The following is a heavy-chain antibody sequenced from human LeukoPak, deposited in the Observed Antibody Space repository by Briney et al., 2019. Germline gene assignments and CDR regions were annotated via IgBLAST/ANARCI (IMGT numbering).Heavy chain of an antibody. CDR3: ARVRSYRLVWAFDT. CDR1: GGSFSGYY. CDR2: INHSGST. V-gene: IGHV4-34*01. J-gene: IGHJ3*02. Sequence: SETLSLTCAVYGGSFSGYYWSWIRQPPGKGLEWIGEINHSGSTNYNPSLKSRVTISVDTSKNQFSLKLSSVTAADTAVYYCARVRSYRLVWAFDTWGQGTMVTVSS. D-gene: IGHD3-16*02.